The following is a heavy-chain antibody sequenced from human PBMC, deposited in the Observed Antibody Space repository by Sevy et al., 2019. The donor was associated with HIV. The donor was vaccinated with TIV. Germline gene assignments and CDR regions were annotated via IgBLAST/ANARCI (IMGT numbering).Heavy chain of an antibody. CDR3: ATTKDYYDSSGSPFDS. Sequence: GESLKISCKVSGYTLSQISMHWVRQAPGKGLEWMGSFDPEDGETIYARKFQARVTMTEDTSTDTAYMELSSLRSDDTAVYYCATTKDYYDSSGSPFDSWGQGTLVTVSS. CDR1: GYTLSQIS. V-gene: IGHV1-24*01. J-gene: IGHJ4*02. CDR2: FDPEDGET. D-gene: IGHD3-22*01.